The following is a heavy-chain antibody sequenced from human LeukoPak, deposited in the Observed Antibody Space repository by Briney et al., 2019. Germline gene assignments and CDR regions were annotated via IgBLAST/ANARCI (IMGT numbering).Heavy chain of an antibody. V-gene: IGHV1-46*01. D-gene: IGHD2-2*01. CDR2: INPSGGST. CDR3: AREPPVIVVVPAARAFDI. Sequence: ASVKASCNPSVYTVTTYDMHCVRQAAGQGREGRGIINPSGGSTIYAHKLQRRVTITRAKSTSTVYMKLSRPTSEHTAVSYCAREPPVIVVVPAARAFDIWGQGTMVTVSS. J-gene: IGHJ3*02. CDR1: VYTVTTYD.